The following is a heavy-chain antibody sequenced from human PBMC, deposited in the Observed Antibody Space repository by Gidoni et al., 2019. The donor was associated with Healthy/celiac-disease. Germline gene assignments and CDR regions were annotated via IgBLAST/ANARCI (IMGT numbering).Heavy chain of an antibody. J-gene: IGHJ3*02. D-gene: IGHD2-15*01. CDR3: ASIPVGYCSGGSCYHAFDI. CDR1: GGSISSYY. CDR2: IYYSGST. V-gene: IGHV4-59*01. Sequence: QVQLQESGPGLVKPSETLSLTCTVSGGSISSYYWSWIRQPPGKGLEWIGYIYYSGSTNYNPSLKSRVTISVDTSKNQFSLKLSSVTAADTAVYYCASIPVGYCSGGSCYHAFDIWGQGTMVTVSS.